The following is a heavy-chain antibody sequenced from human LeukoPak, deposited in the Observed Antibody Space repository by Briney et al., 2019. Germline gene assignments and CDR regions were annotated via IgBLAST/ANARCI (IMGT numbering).Heavy chain of an antibody. CDR3: ARDHLSPAYYFDY. D-gene: IGHD3-3*02. V-gene: IGHV4-39*07. Sequence: PSETLSLTCTVSGGSISSSSYYWGWIRQPPGKGLEWIGSIYYSGSTYYNPSLKSRVTISVDTSKNQFSLKLSSVTAADTAVHYCARDHLSPAYYFDYWGQGTLVTVSS. CDR2: IYYSGST. CDR1: GGSISSSSYY. J-gene: IGHJ4*02.